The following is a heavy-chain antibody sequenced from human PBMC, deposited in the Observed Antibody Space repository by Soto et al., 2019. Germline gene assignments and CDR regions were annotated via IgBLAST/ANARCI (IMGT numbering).Heavy chain of an antibody. J-gene: IGHJ4*02. Sequence: GGSLRLSCLGSGFSFSQYGMTWVRQAPGKGLEWVSFISSSGRSIDYADSVRGRFTISRDNANNVLYLQMDSLRVEDTALYFCARDSGYSYGFDYWGQGTPVTVSS. CDR1: GFSFSQYG. CDR2: ISSSGRSI. D-gene: IGHD3-22*01. V-gene: IGHV3-21*06. CDR3: ARDSGYSYGFDY.